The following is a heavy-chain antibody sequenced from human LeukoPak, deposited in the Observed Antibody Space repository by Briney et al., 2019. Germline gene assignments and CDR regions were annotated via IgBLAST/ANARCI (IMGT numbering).Heavy chain of an antibody. Sequence: EPSETLSLTRTVSGGSISSSSYYWGWIRQPPGKGLEWIGSIYYSGSTYYNPSLKSRVTISVDTSKNQFSLKLSSVTAADTAVYYCATHADDYGSNWFDPWGQGTLVTVSS. J-gene: IGHJ5*02. CDR3: ATHADDYGSNWFDP. D-gene: IGHD4-17*01. CDR1: GGSISSSSYY. V-gene: IGHV4-39*07. CDR2: IYYSGST.